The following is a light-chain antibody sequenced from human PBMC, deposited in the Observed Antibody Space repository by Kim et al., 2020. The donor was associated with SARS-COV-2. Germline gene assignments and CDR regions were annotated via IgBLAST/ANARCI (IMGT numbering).Light chain of an antibody. CDR3: QQYYGTPFT. Sequence: DIVMTQSPDSLAVSLGERATINCKSSQSVLYSSNNKNYLACYQQKPGQPPKLLIYWASTRESGVPDRFSGSGSGTDFTLTISGLQAEDVAVYYCQQYYGTPFTFGPGTKVDIK. CDR1: QSVLYSSNNKNY. V-gene: IGKV4-1*01. J-gene: IGKJ3*01. CDR2: WAS.